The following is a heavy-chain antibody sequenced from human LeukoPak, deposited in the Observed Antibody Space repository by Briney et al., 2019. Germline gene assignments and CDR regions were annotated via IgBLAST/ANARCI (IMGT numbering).Heavy chain of an antibody. V-gene: IGHV1-2*02. CDR3: ARDDYYDSSGYYPGFGY. CDR1: GYTFTGYY. CDR2: INPNSGGT. Sequence: ASVKVSCKASGYTFTGYYMHWVRQAPGQGLEWKGWINPNSGGTNYAQKFQGRVTMTRDTSISTAYMELSRLRSDDTAVYYCARDDYYDSSGYYPGFGYWGQGTLVTVSS. D-gene: IGHD3-22*01. J-gene: IGHJ4*02.